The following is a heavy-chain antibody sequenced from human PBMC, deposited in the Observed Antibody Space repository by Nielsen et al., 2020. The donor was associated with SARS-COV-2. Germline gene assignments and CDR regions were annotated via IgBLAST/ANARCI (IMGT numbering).Heavy chain of an antibody. CDR1: GYSFIQYW. Sequence: GESLKISCKGSGYSFIQYWVGWVRQMPGKGLEWMGIVYPGDSDTRYRPSFQGQVTISADNGFNTVYLQWSSLKSSDTAMYYCVRRGCVTSSCPSSFDFWGQGTLVTVSS. CDR3: VRRGCVTSSCPSSFDF. CDR2: VYPGDSDT. D-gene: IGHD2-15*01. V-gene: IGHV5-51*01. J-gene: IGHJ4*02.